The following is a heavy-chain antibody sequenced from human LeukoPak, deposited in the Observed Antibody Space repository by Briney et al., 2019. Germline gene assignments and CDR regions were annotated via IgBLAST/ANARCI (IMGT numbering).Heavy chain of an antibody. V-gene: IGHV4-34*01. D-gene: IGHD5-24*01. CDR1: GGSFSGYY. J-gene: IGHJ4*02. CDR2: INHSGST. Sequence: SETLSLTCAVYGGSFSGYYWSWIRQPPGKGLEWIGEINHSGSTNYNPSLKSRVTISVDTSKNQFSLKLSSVTAADTAVYYCARQGDGYTLGYWGQGTLVTVSS. CDR3: ARQGDGYTLGY.